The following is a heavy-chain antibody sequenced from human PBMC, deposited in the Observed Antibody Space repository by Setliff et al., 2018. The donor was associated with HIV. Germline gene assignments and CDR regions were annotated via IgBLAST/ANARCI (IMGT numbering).Heavy chain of an antibody. CDR3: ARDCRVGWVFTYGMDV. D-gene: IGHD6-13*01. Sequence: GGSLRLSCAASGFTFDDYGMSWVRQAPGRGLEWLSYINPAGITMYYADSVRGRFTISRDNSKNTLYLQMNSLRAEDTAVYYCARDCRVGWVFTYGMDVWGQGTLVTVSS. V-gene: IGHV3-48*01. CDR2: INPAGITM. J-gene: IGHJ6*02. CDR1: GFTFDDYG.